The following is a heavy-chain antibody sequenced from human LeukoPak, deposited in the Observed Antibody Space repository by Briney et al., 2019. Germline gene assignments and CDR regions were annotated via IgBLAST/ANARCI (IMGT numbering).Heavy chain of an antibody. D-gene: IGHD3-3*01. CDR1: GGSISSSSYY. Sequence: SETLSLTCTVSGGSISSSSYYWGWIRQPPGKGLEWIGSIYYSGSTYYNPSLKSRVTISVDTSKNQFSLKLSSVTAADTAVYYCARHEANTIRVRGFDPWGQGTLVTVSS. CDR2: IYYSGST. V-gene: IGHV4-39*01. J-gene: IGHJ5*02. CDR3: ARHEANTIRVRGFDP.